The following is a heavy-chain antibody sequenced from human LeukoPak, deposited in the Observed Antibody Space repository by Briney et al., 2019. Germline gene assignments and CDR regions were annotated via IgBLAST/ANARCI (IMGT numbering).Heavy chain of an antibody. J-gene: IGHJ4*02. CDR1: GGSISSGGYY. CDR3: ARGSVWFGELPPFDY. D-gene: IGHD3-10*01. Sequence: SETLSLTCTVSGGSISSGGYYWSWIRQHPGKGLEWIGYIYYSGSTYYNPSLKSRVTISVDTSKNQFSLKLSSVTAADTAVYYRARGSVWFGELPPFDYWGQGTLVTVSS. CDR2: IYYSGST. V-gene: IGHV4-31*03.